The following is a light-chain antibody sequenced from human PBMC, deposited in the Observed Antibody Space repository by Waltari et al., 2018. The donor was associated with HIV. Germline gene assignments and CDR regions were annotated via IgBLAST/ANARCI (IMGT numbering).Light chain of an antibody. CDR2: RNN. CDR3: AAWDDSLSGPV. Sequence: QSVLTPPPSASGTPGQRVTISCSGSSSNIESNYVYWYQQLPGTAPKLLIYRNNQRPSGVPDRFSGSKSGTSASLAISGLRSEDEADYYCAAWDDSLSGPVFGGGTKLTVL. CDR1: SSNIESNY. J-gene: IGLJ2*01. V-gene: IGLV1-47*01.